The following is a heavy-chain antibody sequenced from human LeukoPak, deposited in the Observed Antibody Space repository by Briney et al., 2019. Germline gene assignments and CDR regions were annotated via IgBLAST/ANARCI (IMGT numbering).Heavy chain of an antibody. Sequence: PGGSLRLSCAASGFTFSRLGMNWVRQAPGKGLEWISYISSSNSAIYYADSVKGRFTISRDNAKNSLYLQMSSLRDEDTAVYYCAQKGGTDHWGQGTLVTVSS. CDR3: AQKGGTDH. CDR1: GFTFSRLG. CDR2: ISSSNSAI. D-gene: IGHD2-15*01. V-gene: IGHV3-48*02. J-gene: IGHJ4*02.